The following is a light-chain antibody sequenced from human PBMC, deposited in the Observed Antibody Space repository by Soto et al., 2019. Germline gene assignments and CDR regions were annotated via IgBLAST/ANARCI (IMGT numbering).Light chain of an antibody. CDR1: QSVSTY. CDR2: EAS. CDR3: QQRRNLPYT. V-gene: IGKV3-11*01. J-gene: IGKJ2*01. Sequence: EILLTQAPATLSLSPGDRATLSCRALQSVSTYLAWDQQKPGQAPRLRIYEASNRATGIPARVSGSGSGTDFTITISSLEPEAFVVYYCQQRRNLPYTFRQGPEHEIK.